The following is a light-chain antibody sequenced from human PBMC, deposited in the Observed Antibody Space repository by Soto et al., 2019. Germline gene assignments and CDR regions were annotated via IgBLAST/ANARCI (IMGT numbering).Light chain of an antibody. V-gene: IGKV1-5*01. CDR2: DAS. J-gene: IGKJ5*01. CDR3: QQYKSYPIT. CDR1: QSISSW. Sequence: GDRVTLTCPASQSISSWLAWYKQTPGKAPKLLIYDASSLESGVPSRFSGSGSGTEFTLTISSLQPDDFATYYCQQYKSYPITFGQGTRLEIK.